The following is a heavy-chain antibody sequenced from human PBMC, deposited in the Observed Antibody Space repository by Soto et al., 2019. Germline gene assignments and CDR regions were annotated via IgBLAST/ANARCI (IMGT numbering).Heavy chain of an antibody. CDR2: IYSDDNT. CDR1: GITATNGH. J-gene: IGHJ4*02. D-gene: IGHD4-17*01. Sequence: DVQLVKSGGGLSQPGGSLRLSCAASGITATNGHMNWVRQAPGKGLEWVSVIYSDDNTNYADAVKSRFTISRDTSKNMVYLQMNSLRAEDTAVYYCARDWNGDKYFDFWDQGSLVTVSS. V-gene: IGHV3-53*01. CDR3: ARDWNGDKYFDF.